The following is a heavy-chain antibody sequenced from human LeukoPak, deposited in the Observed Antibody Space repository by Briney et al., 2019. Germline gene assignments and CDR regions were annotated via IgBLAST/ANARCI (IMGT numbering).Heavy chain of an antibody. J-gene: IGHJ4*02. CDR3: ASALRIYYYFDY. V-gene: IGHV3-23*01. Sequence: PGGSLRLSCAASGFTFSSYAMSWVRQAPGKGLEWVSAISDSDGNTYYADSAKGRFTISRDNSKNTLYLQMNSLRAEDTAVYYCASALRIYYYFDYWGQGTLVTVSS. CDR2: ISDSDGNT. CDR1: GFTFSSYA. D-gene: IGHD1-26*01.